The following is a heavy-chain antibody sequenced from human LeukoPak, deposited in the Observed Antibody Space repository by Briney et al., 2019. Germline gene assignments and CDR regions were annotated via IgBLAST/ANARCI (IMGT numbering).Heavy chain of an antibody. V-gene: IGHV3-7*05. CDR3: ARGAEVFDY. J-gene: IGHJ4*02. CDR2: IKSDGSDT. CDR1: GFPFSHYW. Sequence: GGSLRLSCAASGFPFSHYWMTWVRQSPGKELQWVANIKSDGSDTYFVNSVKGRFTISRDNAKDSLSLQMNSLRADDTAVYYCARGAEVFDYWGLGALVTVSS.